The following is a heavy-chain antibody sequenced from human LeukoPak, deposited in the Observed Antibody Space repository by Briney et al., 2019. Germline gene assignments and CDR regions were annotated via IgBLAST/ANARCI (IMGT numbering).Heavy chain of an antibody. J-gene: IGHJ4*02. CDR1: GFTFTKYW. CDR3: ARGLDCRSTSCYLDN. D-gene: IGHD2-2*01. V-gene: IGHV3-7*01. Sequence: GGSLRLSCAASGFTFTKYWMTWARQAPGKGLEWVANIKQDGSEKFYVDSVKGRFTISRDNAMNSLDLQINSLGAEDTAVYYCARGLDCRSTSCYLDNWGRGTLVTVSS. CDR2: IKQDGSEK.